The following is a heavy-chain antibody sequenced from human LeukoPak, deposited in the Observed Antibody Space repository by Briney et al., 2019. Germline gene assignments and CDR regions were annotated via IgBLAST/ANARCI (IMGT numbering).Heavy chain of an antibody. V-gene: IGHV3-11*01. D-gene: IGHD2-15*01. CDR3: AKGYCSGGSCYPGIFDY. J-gene: IGHJ4*02. CDR2: ISSSGRTI. CDR1: GFTFSDYY. Sequence: GGSLRLSCAASGFTFSDYYMSWIRQAPGKGLEWVSYISSSGRTIYYADSVKGRFTISRDNAKNSLYLQMTSLRAEDTAVYYCAKGYCSGGSCYPGIFDYWGQGTLVTVSS.